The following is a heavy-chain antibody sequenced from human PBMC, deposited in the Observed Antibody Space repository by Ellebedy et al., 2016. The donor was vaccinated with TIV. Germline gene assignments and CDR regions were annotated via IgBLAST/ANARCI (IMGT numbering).Heavy chain of an antibody. Sequence: GGSLRLSCAASGFTFNSYVMHWVRQAPGKVLEWVALISYVVSNQYWADSVKGRITISRDNSMNARYLQMDSLRAEDTAVYYCAKEGYDIMTGEQYNGMEGWGQGTTVTVSS. CDR1: GFTFNSYV. CDR3: AKEGYDIMTGEQYNGMEG. V-gene: IGHV3-30*04. D-gene: IGHD5-12*01. CDR2: ISYVVSNQ. J-gene: IGHJ6*02.